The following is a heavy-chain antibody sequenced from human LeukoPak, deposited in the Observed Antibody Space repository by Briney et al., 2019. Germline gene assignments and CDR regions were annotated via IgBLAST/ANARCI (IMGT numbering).Heavy chain of an antibody. D-gene: IGHD5-24*01. CDR3: ARVGDGLKDGFDI. Sequence: GASVKVSCKASGYTFTGYYMNWVRQAPGQGLEWMGRINPNTGGTNYAQNFQGSVTMTRDTSITTVYMELSRLRSDDTAVYYCARVGDGLKDGFDIWGQGTMVTVSS. J-gene: IGHJ3*02. CDR2: INPNTGGT. CDR1: GYTFTGYY. V-gene: IGHV1-2*06.